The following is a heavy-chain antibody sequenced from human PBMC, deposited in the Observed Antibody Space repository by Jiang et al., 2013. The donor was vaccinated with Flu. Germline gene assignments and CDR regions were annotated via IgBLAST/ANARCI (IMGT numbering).Heavy chain of an antibody. CDR3: ARETAVLLWFGESSNAFDI. J-gene: IGHJ3*02. D-gene: IGHD3-10*01. CDR2: IYTSGST. Sequence: GPGLVKPSQTLSLTCTVSGGSISSGSYYWSWIRQPAGKGLEWIGRIYTSGSTNYNPSLKSRVTISVDTSKNQFSLKLSSVTAADTAVYYCARETAVLLWFGESSNAFDIWGQGTMVTVSS. V-gene: IGHV4-61*02. CDR1: GGSISSGSYY.